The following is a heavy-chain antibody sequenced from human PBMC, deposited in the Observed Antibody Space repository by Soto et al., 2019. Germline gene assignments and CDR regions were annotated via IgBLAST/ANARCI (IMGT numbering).Heavy chain of an antibody. D-gene: IGHD3-10*01. V-gene: IGHV3-33*01. CDR3: ARGPYYYGSGSYYPIRDY. CDR1: GFTFSSYG. Sequence: GGSLRLSCAASGFTFSSYGMHWVRQAPGKGLEWVAVIWYDGSNKYYADSVKGRFTISRDNSKNTLYLQMNSLRAEDTAVYYCARGPYYYGSGSYYPIRDYWGQGT. J-gene: IGHJ4*02. CDR2: IWYDGSNK.